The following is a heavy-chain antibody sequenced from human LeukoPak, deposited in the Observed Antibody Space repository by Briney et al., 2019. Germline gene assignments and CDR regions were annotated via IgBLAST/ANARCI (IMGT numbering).Heavy chain of an antibody. CDR1: GGSISSSSYY. V-gene: IGHV4-39*02. J-gene: IGHJ5*02. CDR3: AREPRYYDILTGYTGWFDP. Sequence: PSETLSLTCTVSGGSISSSSYYWGWIRQPPGKGLEWIGSIYYSGSTYYNPSLKSRVTISVDTSKNQFSLKLSSVTAADTAVYYCAREPRYYDILTGYTGWFDPWGQGTLVTVSS. CDR2: IYYSGST. D-gene: IGHD3-9*01.